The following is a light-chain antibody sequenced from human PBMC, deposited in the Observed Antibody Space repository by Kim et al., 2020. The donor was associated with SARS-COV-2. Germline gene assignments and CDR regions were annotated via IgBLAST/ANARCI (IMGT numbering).Light chain of an antibody. Sequence: QSVLTQPPSVSGAPRQRVTISCSGSRDNIGSKAVSWYQQLPRKAPKLLIYYDDLLPSGVSDRFSGSKSGTSASLVISGLQSEDEADYYCAAWDDSLNGVVFGGGTQLTVL. CDR3: AAWDDSLNGVV. CDR1: RDNIGSKA. J-gene: IGLJ2*01. V-gene: IGLV1-36*01. CDR2: YDD.